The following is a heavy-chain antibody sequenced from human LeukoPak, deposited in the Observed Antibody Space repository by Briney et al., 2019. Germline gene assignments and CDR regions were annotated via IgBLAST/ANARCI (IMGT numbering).Heavy chain of an antibody. CDR2: ISAYNGNT. CDR3: ARIPPVVVPAAPNWFDP. Sequence: ASVKVSCKASGDTFTSYGISWVRQAPGQGLEWMGWISAYNGNTNYAQKLQGRVTMTTDTSTSTAYMELRSLRSDDTAVYYCARIPPVVVPAAPNWFDPWGQGTLVTVSS. D-gene: IGHD2-2*01. CDR1: GDTFTSYG. V-gene: IGHV1-18*04. J-gene: IGHJ5*02.